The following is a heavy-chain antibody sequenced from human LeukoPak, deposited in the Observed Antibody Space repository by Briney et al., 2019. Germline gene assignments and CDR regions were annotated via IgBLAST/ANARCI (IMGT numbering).Heavy chain of an antibody. V-gene: IGHV3-9*02. J-gene: IGHJ4*02. CDR1: GFTSNDYA. CDR2: INWNSGGI. D-gene: IGHD1-26*01. CDR3: AKVRAPLSGNSYYFDY. Sequence: GRSLRLSCAAFGFTSNDYAMHWVRQAPGKGLEWVSGINWNSGGIAYADSVKGRFTISRDNAKNSLYLQMNSLRPEDTALYYCAKVRAPLSGNSYYFDYWGQGTLVTVSS.